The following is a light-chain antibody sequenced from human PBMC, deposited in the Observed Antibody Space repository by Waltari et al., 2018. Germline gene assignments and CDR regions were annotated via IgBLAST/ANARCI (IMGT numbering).Light chain of an antibody. V-gene: IGKV4-1*01. CDR3: QQYYNTPFT. CDR2: WAS. CDR1: QRVLYSSNNKNY. Sequence: DIVMTQSPDSLAVSLGERATINCKSSQRVLYSSNNKNYLAWYQQKAGQPPKVLIYWASTRESGVPDRFSGSGSGTDFTLTISSLQAEDVALYYCQQYYNTPFTFGPGTKVDIK. J-gene: IGKJ3*01.